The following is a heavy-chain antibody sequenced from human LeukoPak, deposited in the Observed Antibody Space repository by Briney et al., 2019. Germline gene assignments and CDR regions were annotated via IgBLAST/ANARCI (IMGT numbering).Heavy chain of an antibody. CDR3: ARDSGTTLTYYDFWSGNWFDP. D-gene: IGHD3-3*01. CDR1: GYTFTSYG. Sequence: ASVKVSCKASGYTFTSYGISWVRQAPGQGLEWMGWISAYNGNTNYAQKLQGRVTMTTDTSTSTAYMELRSLRSDDTAVYYCARDSGTTLTYYDFWSGNWFDPWGQGTLVTVSS. V-gene: IGHV1-18*01. J-gene: IGHJ5*02. CDR2: ISAYNGNT.